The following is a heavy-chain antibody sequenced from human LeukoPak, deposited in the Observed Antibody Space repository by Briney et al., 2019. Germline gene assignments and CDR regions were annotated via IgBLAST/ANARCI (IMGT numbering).Heavy chain of an antibody. CDR2: IYHSGST. Sequence: PSETLSLTCSVSGYSLSSGYYWSWIRQPPGKGLEWIGSIYHSGSTYYNPPLKSRVTISKDRSKNQFSLKLSSVTAADTALYYCARRIAVTGSFDFWGQGTPVTVSS. CDR1: GYSLSSGYY. CDR3: ARRIAVTGSFDF. V-gene: IGHV4-38-2*02. D-gene: IGHD6-19*01. J-gene: IGHJ4*02.